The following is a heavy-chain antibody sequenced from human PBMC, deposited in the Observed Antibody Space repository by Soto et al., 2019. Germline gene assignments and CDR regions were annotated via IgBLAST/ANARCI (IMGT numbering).Heavy chain of an antibody. J-gene: IGHJ4*02. Sequence: ASVKVSCKASGYTFTSYDINWVRQATGQGLEWMGWMNPNSGNTGYAQKFQGRVTMTRNTSISTAYMELSSLRSEDTAVYYCARVSYCISTSCYVGPSGVWGQGTLVTVSS. CDR3: ARVSYCISTSCYVGPSGV. CDR1: GYTFTSYD. D-gene: IGHD2-2*01. V-gene: IGHV1-8*01. CDR2: MNPNSGNT.